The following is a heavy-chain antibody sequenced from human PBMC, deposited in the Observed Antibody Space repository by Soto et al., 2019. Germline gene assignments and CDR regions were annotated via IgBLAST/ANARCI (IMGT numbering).Heavy chain of an antibody. V-gene: IGHV5-51*01. Sequence: GESLTISCKGSSYIFNTYWIACVRQTPGKGLEWMGSIFFGASKIRYSPSFEGQVTISADKSINTAYLHWSSLKASDSAIYYCATWSGRSWFDYWGQGYLVTVSS. J-gene: IGHJ4*02. D-gene: IGHD6-25*01. CDR2: IFFGASKI. CDR3: ATWSGRSWFDY. CDR1: SYIFNTYW.